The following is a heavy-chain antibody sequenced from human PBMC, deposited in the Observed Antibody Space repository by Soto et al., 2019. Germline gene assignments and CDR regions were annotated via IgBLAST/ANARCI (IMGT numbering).Heavy chain of an antibody. J-gene: IGHJ6*02. CDR3: ATPLHDDVVVTYGMDV. V-gene: IGHV3-23*01. D-gene: IGHD3-22*01. CDR2: ISTSGDKT. Sequence: GSLRLACSASGFTFSIYAISWVRQAPGKGLEWLSAISTSGDKTYYADSVEGRFTISRDNSKNTLYLPMNSLRVDDTAVYYCATPLHDDVVVTYGMDVWGQGTKVTVSS. CDR1: GFTFSIYA.